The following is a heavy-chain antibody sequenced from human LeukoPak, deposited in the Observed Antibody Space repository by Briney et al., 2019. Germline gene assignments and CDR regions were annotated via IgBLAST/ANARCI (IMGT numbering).Heavy chain of an antibody. CDR3: AKDDVDTAEFDY. D-gene: IGHD5-18*01. J-gene: IGHJ4*02. V-gene: IGHV3-30*02. CDR1: GFTFSSYG. Sequence: PGGSLRLSCAAPGFTFSSYGMHWVRQAPGKGLEWVAFIRYDGSNKYYADSVKGRFTISRDNSKNTLYLQMNSLRAEDTAVYYCAKDDVDTAEFDYWGQGTLVTVSS. CDR2: IRYDGSNK.